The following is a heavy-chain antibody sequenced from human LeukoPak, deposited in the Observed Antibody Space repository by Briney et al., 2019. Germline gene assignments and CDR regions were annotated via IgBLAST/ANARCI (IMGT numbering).Heavy chain of an antibody. V-gene: IGHV3-30*03. CDR2: TSYDGSDK. J-gene: IGHJ4*02. CDR1: GFTFSNSG. Sequence: GGSLRLSCAGSGFTFSNSGMHWVRQAPGKGLEWVAVTSYDGSDKYYADSVKGRFTISRDNSKNTLYLQMNSLRPEDTAVYYCAREVWRGRVVVPAANDYWGQGTLVTVSS. D-gene: IGHD2-2*01. CDR3: AREVWRGRVVVPAANDY.